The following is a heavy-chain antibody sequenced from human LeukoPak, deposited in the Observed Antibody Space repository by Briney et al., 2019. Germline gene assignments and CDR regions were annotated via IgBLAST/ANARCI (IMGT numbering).Heavy chain of an antibody. CDR2: IIPIFGTA. CDR3: ARGIVVKPSANWFDP. Sequence: SVKVSCKASGGTFSSYAISWVRQAPGQGLEWMGGIIPIFGTANYAQKFQGRVTITRDTSANTAYMELSSLRFEDTAVYYCARGIVVKPSANWFDPWGQGTPVTVSS. V-gene: IGHV1-69*06. CDR1: GGTFSSYA. D-gene: IGHD2-2*01. J-gene: IGHJ5*02.